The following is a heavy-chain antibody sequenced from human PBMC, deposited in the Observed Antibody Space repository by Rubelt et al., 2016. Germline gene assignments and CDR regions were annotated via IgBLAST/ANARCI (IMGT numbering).Heavy chain of an antibody. CDR2: IYYSGSP. Sequence: QLQLQESGPGLVKPSETLSLTCTVSGGSISSSSYYWGWIRQPPGKGLEWIGSIYYSGSPYYNPSPKGRFTISVDTSKNQFSLKLSSVTAADTAVYYCARGRGVRAYYYYYGMDVWGQGTTVTVSS. J-gene: IGHJ6*02. D-gene: IGHD3-10*01. CDR1: GGSISSSSYY. V-gene: IGHV4-39*01. CDR3: ARGRGVRAYYYYYGMDV.